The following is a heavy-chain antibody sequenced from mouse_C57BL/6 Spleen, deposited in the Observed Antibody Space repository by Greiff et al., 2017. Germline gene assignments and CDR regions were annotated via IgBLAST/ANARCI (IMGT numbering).Heavy chain of an antibody. Sequence: QVQLQQSGAELVRPGASVTLSCKASGYTFTDYEMHWVKQTPVHGLEWIGAIDPETGGTAYNQKFKGKAILTADKSSSTAYMELRSLTSEDSAVDYCTRESTGPITTVVASWYFDVWGTGTTVTVSS. V-gene: IGHV1-15*01. D-gene: IGHD1-1*01. J-gene: IGHJ1*03. CDR2: IDPETGGT. CDR3: TRESTGPITTVVASWYFDV. CDR1: GYTFTDYE.